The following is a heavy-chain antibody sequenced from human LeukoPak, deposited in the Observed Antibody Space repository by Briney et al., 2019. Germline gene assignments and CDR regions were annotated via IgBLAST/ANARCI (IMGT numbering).Heavy chain of an antibody. J-gene: IGHJ4*02. CDR1: GFTFSSYA. Sequence: PGRSLRLSCAASGFTFSSYAMHWVRQAPGKGLEWVAVISYDGSNKYYADSVKGRFTISRDNSKNTLYLQMNSLRAEDTAVYYCARAHLSDYGDYFDYWGQGTLVTVSS. V-gene: IGHV3-30-3*01. CDR3: ARAHLSDYGDYFDY. CDR2: ISYDGSNK. D-gene: IGHD4-17*01.